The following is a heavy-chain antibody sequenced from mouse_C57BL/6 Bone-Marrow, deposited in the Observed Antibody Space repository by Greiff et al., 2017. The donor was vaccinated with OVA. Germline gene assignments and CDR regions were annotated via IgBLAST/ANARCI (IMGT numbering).Heavy chain of an antibody. V-gene: IGHV1-19*01. J-gene: IGHJ2*01. CDR1: GYTFTDYY. Sequence: VPLPQSGPVLVKPGASVKTSCQASGYTFTDYYMNWVKQSHGKSLEWIGVINPYNGVTSSNQKFKGKATLTVVKSSSTAYMELNSLTSEDSAVYYCARWNSSGYPFDYWGQGTTHTVSS. D-gene: IGHD3-2*02. CDR3: ARWNSSGYPFDY. CDR2: INPYNGVT.